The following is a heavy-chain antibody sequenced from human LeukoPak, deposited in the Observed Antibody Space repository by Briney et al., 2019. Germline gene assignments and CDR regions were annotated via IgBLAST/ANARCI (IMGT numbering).Heavy chain of an antibody. CDR2: IVPIFGTA. D-gene: IGHD5-18*01. V-gene: IGHV1-69*05. Sequence: SVKVSCKASRGTFSSYAISWVRQAPGQGLEWMGGIVPIFGTANYAQKFQGRVTITTDESTSTAYMELSSLRSEDTAVYYCARGIQLWLPFFDYWGQGTLVTVSS. CDR3: ARGIQLWLPFFDY. J-gene: IGHJ4*02. CDR1: RGTFSSYA.